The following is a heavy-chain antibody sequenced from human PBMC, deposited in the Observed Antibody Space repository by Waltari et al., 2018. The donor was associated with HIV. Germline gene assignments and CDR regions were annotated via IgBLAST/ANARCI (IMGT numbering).Heavy chain of an antibody. Sequence: EVQLVESGGGLVKPGGSLRLSCAASGFTFSSYSMNWVRQAPGKGLEWVSSISSSSSYIYYADSVKGRFTISRDNAKNSLYLQMNSLRAEDTAVYYCAREDDGDYSVGDYWGQGTLVTVSS. D-gene: IGHD4-17*01. CDR2: ISSSSSYI. CDR3: AREDDGDYSVGDY. V-gene: IGHV3-21*01. J-gene: IGHJ4*02. CDR1: GFTFSSYS.